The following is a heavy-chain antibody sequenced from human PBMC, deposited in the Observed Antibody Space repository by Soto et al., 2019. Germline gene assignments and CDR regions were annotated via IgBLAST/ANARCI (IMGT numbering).Heavy chain of an antibody. V-gene: IGHV1-3*01. CDR2: INAGNGNT. J-gene: IGHJ3*02. Sequence: ASVKVSCKASGYTFTSYDMHWVRQAPGQRLEWMGWINAGNGNTKYSQKFQGRVTITADESTSTAYMELSSLRSEDTAVYYCASNIGIAAAGNAFDIWGQGTTVTVSS. CDR3: ASNIGIAAAGNAFDI. CDR1: GYTFTSYD. D-gene: IGHD6-13*01.